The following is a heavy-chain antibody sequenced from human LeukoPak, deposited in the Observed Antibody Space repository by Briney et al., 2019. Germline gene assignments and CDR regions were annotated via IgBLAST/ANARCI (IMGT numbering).Heavy chain of an antibody. CDR1: GYTLTELS. CDR3: ARDHGTAMVRPDCSNY. V-gene: IGHV1-24*01. J-gene: IGHJ4*02. Sequence: ASVKVSCKVSGYTLTELSMHWVRQAPGKGLEWMGGFDPEDGETIYAQKFQGRVTMTEDTSTDTAYMELSSLRSEDTAVYYCARDHGTAMVRPDCSNYWGQGTLVTVSS. D-gene: IGHD5-18*01. CDR2: FDPEDGET.